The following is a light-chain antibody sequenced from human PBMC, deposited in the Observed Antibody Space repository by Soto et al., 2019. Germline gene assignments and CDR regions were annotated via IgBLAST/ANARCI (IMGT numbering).Light chain of an antibody. J-gene: IGKJ1*01. CDR1: QSVSSN. CDR3: QQYNNWPWT. V-gene: IGKV3-15*01. Sequence: EIVMTQSPATLSVSPGERATLSCRASQSVSSNLAWYQQKPGQAPRLLIYGASTRATGIPARFSGSGSGTEFPLTISSVQSEDFAVYYCQQYNNWPWTFGQGTKVEIK. CDR2: GAS.